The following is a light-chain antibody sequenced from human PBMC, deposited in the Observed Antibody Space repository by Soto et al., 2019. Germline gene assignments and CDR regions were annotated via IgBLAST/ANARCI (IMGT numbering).Light chain of an antibody. CDR1: QSISSS. J-gene: IGKJ1*01. V-gene: IGKV1-5*03. CDR3: QQYSYFAT. Sequence: DIQMTQSPSTLSASVGDRVTITCRASQSISSSLTWYQQKAGQAPKRLIYKASIVESGVPSRFSGSGSGTEFTLTISSLQPDDSATYYCQQYSYFATFGQGTRVEVK. CDR2: KAS.